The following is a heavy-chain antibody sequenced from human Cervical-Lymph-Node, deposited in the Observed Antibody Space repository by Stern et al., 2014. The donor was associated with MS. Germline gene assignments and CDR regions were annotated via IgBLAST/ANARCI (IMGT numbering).Heavy chain of an antibody. D-gene: IGHD2-8*01. J-gene: IGHJ4*02. V-gene: IGHV1-18*01. Sequence: QVQLVESGTEVKKPGASVLVSCKASGYTFTTYGITWVRQAPGQGLEWMGWIRADSGNTKYAKKFQDRVTMTRDTTTGTAYMEVRSLRSEDTAVYYCARDKMHAFDYWGQGTQVTVPS. CDR3: ARDKMHAFDY. CDR2: IRADSGNT. CDR1: GYTFTTYG.